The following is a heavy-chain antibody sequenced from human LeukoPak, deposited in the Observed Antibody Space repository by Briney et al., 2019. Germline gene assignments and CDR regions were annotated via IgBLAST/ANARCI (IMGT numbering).Heavy chain of an antibody. V-gene: IGHV3-53*01. J-gene: IGHJ4*02. Sequence: PGGSLRLSCAASGFIVSNNYMNWVRQAPGKGLEWVSIIYSDGTTYYADSVKGRFTISRDNSKNTLYLQINSLRAEDTAVYYCTRDPFGSKGLFHSWGQGTLVSVSS. CDR2: IYSDGTT. D-gene: IGHD2/OR15-2a*01. CDR1: GFIVSNNY. CDR3: TRDPFGSKGLFHS.